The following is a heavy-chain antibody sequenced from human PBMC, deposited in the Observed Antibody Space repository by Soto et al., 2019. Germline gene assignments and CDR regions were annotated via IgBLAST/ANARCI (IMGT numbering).Heavy chain of an antibody. CDR3: ARGFQSVALWFDP. Sequence: PSETLSITCTVSGGSISSYYWSWIRQPPGKGLEWIGYIYYSGSTNYNPSLRSRVTISVDTSKNQFSLKLSSVTAADTAVYYCARGFQSVALWFDPWGQGTLVTVSS. J-gene: IGHJ5*02. D-gene: IGHD6-19*01. CDR1: GGSISSYY. V-gene: IGHV4-59*01. CDR2: IYYSGST.